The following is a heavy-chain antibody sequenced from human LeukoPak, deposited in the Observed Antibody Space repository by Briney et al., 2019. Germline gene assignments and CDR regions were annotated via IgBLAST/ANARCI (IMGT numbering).Heavy chain of an antibody. V-gene: IGHV3-9*01. CDR3: AAVVQHPYNSHAFDI. J-gene: IGHJ3*02. CDR2: ISWNSGSI. CDR1: GFTFDDYA. Sequence: AGGSLRLSCAASGFTFDDYAMHWVRQAPGKGLEWVSGISWNSGSIGYADSVKGRFTISRDNAKNSLYLQMNSLRAEDTALYYCAAVVQHPYNSHAFDIWGQGTMVTVSS. D-gene: IGHD1-20*01.